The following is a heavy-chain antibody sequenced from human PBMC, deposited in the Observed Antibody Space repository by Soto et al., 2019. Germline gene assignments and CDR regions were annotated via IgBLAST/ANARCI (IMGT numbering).Heavy chain of an antibody. J-gene: IGHJ4*02. CDR3: ASSPGMVVAAHSDS. D-gene: IGHD2-15*01. CDR1: GFTFRNDA. CDR2: ISGSGDNT. V-gene: IGHV3-23*01. Sequence: EVQLLESGGGLVQPGGSLRLSCAASGFTFRNDAMSWVRQAPGKGLEWVSSISGSGDNTYHTDSVKGRFTISRDNSKNALYLRMNSLRAEDTAVYYCASSPGMVVAAHSDSWGQGTLVTVSS.